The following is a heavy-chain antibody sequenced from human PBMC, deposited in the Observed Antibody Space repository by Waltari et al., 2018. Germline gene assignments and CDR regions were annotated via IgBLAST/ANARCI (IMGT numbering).Heavy chain of an antibody. CDR2: IWYDVSNK. J-gene: IGHJ4*02. CDR3: ARNDYNGNSFDY. D-gene: IGHD3-10*01. Sequence: QVHLVESGGGVVQPGRSLRLSCAAFGFTFSSYGMHGVRQAPCKGLEWVAVIWYDVSNKHYADSVKGRFTISRDNSKNTLYLQMNSLRAEDTAVYYCARNDYNGNSFDYWGQGTLVTVSS. CDR1: GFTFSSYG. V-gene: IGHV3-33*01.